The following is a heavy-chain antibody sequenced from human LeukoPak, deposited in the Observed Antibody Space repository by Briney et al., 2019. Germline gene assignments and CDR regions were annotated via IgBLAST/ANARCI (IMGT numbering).Heavy chain of an antibody. CDR2: IKSDGSST. D-gene: IGHD3-16*01. CDR1: GFTFSGYW. J-gene: IGHJ5*02. Sequence: GRSLRLSCAASGFTFSGYWMHWVRQAPGKGLVWVSRIKSDGSSTSYADSVKGRFIISRDNAKNTLYLQMNSLRAEDTAVYYCAKGDWFDPWGQGTLVTVSS. CDR3: AKGDWFDP. V-gene: IGHV3-74*01.